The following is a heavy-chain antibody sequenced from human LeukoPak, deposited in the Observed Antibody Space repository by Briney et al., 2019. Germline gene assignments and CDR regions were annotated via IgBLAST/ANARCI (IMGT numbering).Heavy chain of an antibody. CDR2: IYHSGST. CDR3: ARYADIVVVPAASFDY. CDR1: GGSISSGGYY. D-gene: IGHD2-2*01. Sequence: SETLSLTCTVSGGSISSGGYYWSWIRQPPGKGLEWIGYIYHSGSTYYNPSLKSRVTISVDRSKNQFSLKLSSVTAADTAVYYCARYADIVVVPAASFDYWGQGTLDTVSS. V-gene: IGHV4-30-2*01. J-gene: IGHJ4*02.